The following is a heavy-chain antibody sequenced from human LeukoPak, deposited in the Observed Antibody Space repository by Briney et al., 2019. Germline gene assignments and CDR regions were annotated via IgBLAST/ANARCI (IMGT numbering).Heavy chain of an antibody. J-gene: IGHJ4*02. Sequence: PGGSLRLSCAASGFTFTDFYMGWIRQAPGTGLACVSYISSGGYNIHYADSVEGRFTISRDDAQNSLILQMNSLTAEDTAVFYCARGSRYGSGSHFDFWGQGTLVTVSS. CDR1: GFTFTDFY. CDR3: ARGSRYGSGSHFDF. CDR2: ISSGGYNI. V-gene: IGHV3-11*01. D-gene: IGHD3-10*01.